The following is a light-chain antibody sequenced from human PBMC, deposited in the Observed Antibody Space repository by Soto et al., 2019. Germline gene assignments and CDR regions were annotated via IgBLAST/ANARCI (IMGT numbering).Light chain of an antibody. V-gene: IGLV1-44*01. CDR3: AAWDDSLSGVV. CDR2: SNN. J-gene: IGLJ2*01. CDR1: SSNIGSNT. Sequence: QSVLTQPPSAYGTPGQRVTISCSGSSSNIGSNTVNWYQQLPGTAPKLLIYSNNQRPSGVPDRFSGSKSGTSASLAISGLQSEDEAHYYCAAWDDSLSGVVFGGGTQLTVL.